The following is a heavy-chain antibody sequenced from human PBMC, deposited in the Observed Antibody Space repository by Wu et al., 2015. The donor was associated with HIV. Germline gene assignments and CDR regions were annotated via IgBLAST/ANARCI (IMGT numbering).Heavy chain of an antibody. CDR2: IIPIFGTA. J-gene: IGHJ6*02. D-gene: IGHD3-22*01. Sequence: QVQLVQSGAEVKKPGSSVKVSCKASGGTFSSYAISWVRQAPGQGLEWMGGIIPIFGTANYAQKFQGRVTITTDESTSTAYMELSSLRSEDTAVYYCARNRPSRNYYDSSGYYRSNYGMDVWGQGTTGPPSP. CDR3: ARNRPSRNYYDSSGYYRSNYGMDV. V-gene: IGHV1-69*05. CDR1: GGTFSSYA.